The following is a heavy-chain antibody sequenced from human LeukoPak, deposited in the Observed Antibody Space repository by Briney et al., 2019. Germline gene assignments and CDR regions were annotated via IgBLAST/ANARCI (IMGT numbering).Heavy chain of an antibody. CDR3: AKDLVAFDI. V-gene: IGHV3-23*01. CDR1: GFTFSSYA. J-gene: IGHJ3*02. Sequence: GGSLRLTCADSGFTFSSYAMSWVRQAPGKGLEWVSVVSGSGSSTYYADSVKGRFTISRDNSRNTLYLQMNSLRAEDTAVYYCAKDLVAFDIWGQGTMVTVSS. CDR2: VSGSGSST.